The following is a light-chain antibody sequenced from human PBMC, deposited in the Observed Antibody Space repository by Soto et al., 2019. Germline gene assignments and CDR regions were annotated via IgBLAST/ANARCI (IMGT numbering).Light chain of an antibody. CDR2: DVN. V-gene: IGLV2-11*01. Sequence: QSALTQPRSVSGSPGQSVTISCTGTSSDFGGYNYVSWYQQHPGKAPKLMIYDVNKRPSGVPDRFSGSKSGNTASLTIYGLQAVDEADYYCCSYAVTDVLFGVVTKVTVL. CDR3: CSYAVTDVL. J-gene: IGLJ2*01. CDR1: SSDFGGYNY.